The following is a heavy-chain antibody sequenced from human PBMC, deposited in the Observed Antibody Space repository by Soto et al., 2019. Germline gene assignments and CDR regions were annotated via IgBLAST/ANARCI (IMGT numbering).Heavy chain of an antibody. Sequence: EVQLEESGGGLVQPGGSLRLSCVGSGFTFSGYGMNWVRQAPGKGLEWVAYISSSGGSKYHTDSVKGRFTISRDNAKNSLFLRMNSLRDADTAVYYCARDTTGYCSGGTCCSGFDYWGQGTLVTVSS. CDR2: ISSSGGSK. CDR3: ARDTTGYCSGGTCCSGFDY. CDR1: GFTFSGYG. D-gene: IGHD2-15*01. V-gene: IGHV3-48*02. J-gene: IGHJ4*02.